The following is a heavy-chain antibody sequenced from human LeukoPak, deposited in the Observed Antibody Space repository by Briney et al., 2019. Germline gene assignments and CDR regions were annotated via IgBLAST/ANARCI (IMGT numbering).Heavy chain of an antibody. Sequence: GGSLRLSCAAAGFTFRSYGLSWVRQAPGKGLEWVSAISGSGGSTYYADSVKGRFTISRDNSKNTLYLQMNSRRAEDTAVYYCAKGPSNYCSTSSCYVDYWGQGTLVTVSS. CDR1: GFTFRSYG. CDR2: ISGSGGST. CDR3: AKGPSNYCSTSSCYVDY. D-gene: IGHD2-2*01. V-gene: IGHV3-23*01. J-gene: IGHJ4*02.